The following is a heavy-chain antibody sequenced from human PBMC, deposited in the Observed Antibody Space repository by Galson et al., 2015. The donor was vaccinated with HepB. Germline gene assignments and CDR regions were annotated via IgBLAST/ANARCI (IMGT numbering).Heavy chain of an antibody. D-gene: IGHD6-13*01. V-gene: IGHV5-51*03. CDR1: GLSSGTNW. Sequence: QSGAEVKKPGESLRISCKVSGLSSGTNWIAWVRQMPEKGLELMGIIDLDDSETRYSPSFEGQVTISADGSIDTAYLQWSSLKASDSASYVCARLKAVAAAGAWYLDYWGQGALITVAS. CDR2: IDLDDSET. CDR3: ARLKAVAAAGAWYLDY. J-gene: IGHJ4*02.